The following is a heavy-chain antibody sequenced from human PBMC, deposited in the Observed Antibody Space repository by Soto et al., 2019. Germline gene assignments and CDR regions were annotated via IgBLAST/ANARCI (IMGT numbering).Heavy chain of an antibody. CDR1: GFTFSNYA. J-gene: IGHJ4*02. V-gene: IGHV3-64*01. CDR3: ARDGAGASIGPDYYFDY. D-gene: IGHD2-21*02. Sequence: EVQLVESGGGLVQPGGSLRLSCAASGFTFSNYAMHWVRQAPGKGLGYISAISSNGGSTYYANSVKGRFTISRDNSKNTLFLQMGSLRAEDMAMYYCARDGAGASIGPDYYFDYWGQGTLVTVSS. CDR2: ISSNGGST.